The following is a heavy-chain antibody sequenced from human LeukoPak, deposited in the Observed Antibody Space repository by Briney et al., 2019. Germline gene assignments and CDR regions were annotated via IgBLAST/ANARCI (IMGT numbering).Heavy chain of an antibody. J-gene: IGHJ4*02. D-gene: IGHD6-19*01. CDR2: INPNSGGT. CDR3: ARDSHSSGWFLPDY. Sequence: ASVKVSCKASGYTFTGYYMHWVRQAPGQGLEWMGWINPNSGGTDYAQKFQGRVTMTRDTPISTAYMELNSLRSDDTAVYYCARDSHSSGWFLPDYWGQGTLVTVSS. CDR1: GYTFTGYY. V-gene: IGHV1-2*02.